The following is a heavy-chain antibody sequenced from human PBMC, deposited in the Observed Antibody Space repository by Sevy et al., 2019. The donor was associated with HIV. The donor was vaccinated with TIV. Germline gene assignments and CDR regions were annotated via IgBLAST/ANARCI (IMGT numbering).Heavy chain of an antibody. Sequence: GGSLRLSCAASGFTFSNYGIHWVRQPPGKGLEWVAVIWSDGNKKYYADSVKGRFTISRDNSKNTLFLQMNSLRAEDTAVYYCARGPLRYCTSTSCCEGDYYYYGMDVWGQGTTVTVSS. CDR1: GFTFSNYG. CDR3: ARGPLRYCTSTSCCEGDYYYYGMDV. V-gene: IGHV3-33*01. D-gene: IGHD2-2*01. J-gene: IGHJ6*02. CDR2: IWSDGNKK.